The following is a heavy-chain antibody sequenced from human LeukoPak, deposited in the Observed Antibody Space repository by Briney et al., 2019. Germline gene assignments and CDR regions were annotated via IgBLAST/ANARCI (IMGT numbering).Heavy chain of an antibody. CDR3: AREGGITIFGVPTGHDY. CDR2: ISSSSSTI. CDR1: GFTFSSYS. J-gene: IGHJ4*02. V-gene: IGHV3-48*01. D-gene: IGHD3-3*01. Sequence: GGSLRLSCAASGFTFSSYSMNWVRQAPGKGLEWVSSISSSSSTIYYADSVKGRFTISRDNAKNSLYLQMNSLRAEDTAVYYCAREGGITIFGVPTGHDYWGQGTLVTVSS.